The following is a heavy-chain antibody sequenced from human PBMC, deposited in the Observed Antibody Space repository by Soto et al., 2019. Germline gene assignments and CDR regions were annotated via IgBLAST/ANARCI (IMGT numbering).Heavy chain of an antibody. CDR3: ATAYCSSTSSHNSRVLDY. D-gene: IGHD2-2*01. CDR1: GFTVSSNY. V-gene: IGHV3-66*01. Sequence: EVQLVESGGGLVQPGGSLRLSCGASGFTVSSNYMSWVRQAPGKGLEWVSVIYSGGSTYYADSVKGRFTISRDNSKNTLYLQMNSLRAEDTAVYYCATAYCSSTSSHNSRVLDYWGQGTLVTVSS. CDR2: IYSGGST. J-gene: IGHJ4*02.